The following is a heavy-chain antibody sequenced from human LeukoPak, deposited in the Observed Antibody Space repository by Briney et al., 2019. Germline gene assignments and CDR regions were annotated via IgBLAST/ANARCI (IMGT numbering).Heavy chain of an antibody. J-gene: IGHJ4*02. Sequence: ASVKVSCKASGYTFTGYYMHWVRQAPGQGLEWMGWINPNSGGTNYAQKLQGRVTMTRDTSISTAYMELSRLRSDDTAVYYCARRTSNADYYDSSGYYNWYYFDYWGQGTLVTVSS. CDR3: ARRTSNADYYDSSGYYNWYYFDY. CDR2: INPNSGGT. V-gene: IGHV1-2*02. CDR1: GYTFTGYY. D-gene: IGHD3-22*01.